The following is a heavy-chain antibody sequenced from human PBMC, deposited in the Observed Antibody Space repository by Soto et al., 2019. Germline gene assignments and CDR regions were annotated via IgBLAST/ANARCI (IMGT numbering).Heavy chain of an antibody. CDR2: ISSSSSYI. V-gene: IGHV3-21*01. D-gene: IGHD3-10*01. CDR3: ARVVSCYYKGPFDY. CDR1: GFTFSSYS. J-gene: IGHJ4*02. Sequence: EVQLVESGGGLVKPGGSLRLSCAASGFTFSSYSMNWVRQAPGKGLEWVSSISSSSSYIYYAVSVKGRFTISRDNAKNSLYLQKNSLRAEDTGVYYWARVVSCYYKGPFDYWGQGTLVTVSS.